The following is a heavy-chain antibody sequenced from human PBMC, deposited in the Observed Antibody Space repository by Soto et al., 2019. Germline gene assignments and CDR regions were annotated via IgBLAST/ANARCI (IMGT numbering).Heavy chain of an antibody. CDR1: GGTVSSYS. CDR2: ILPLRQTP. CDR3: ASPIDGVGFLEWLPFNG. D-gene: IGHD3-3*01. Sequence: QVQLVQSEAEVKKPGSSVRVSCKSSGGTVSSYSLSWLRQAPGQGLEWVGGILPLRQTPKYAQTFQGRVTVSVDRSTNTGYIDLTRLTSEDTAVYYCASPIDGVGFLEWLPFNGWGQGTLVTVSS. J-gene: IGHJ1*01. V-gene: IGHV1-69*06.